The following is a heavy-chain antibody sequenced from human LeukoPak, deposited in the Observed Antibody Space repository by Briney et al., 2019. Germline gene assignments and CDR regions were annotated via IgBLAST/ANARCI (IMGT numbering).Heavy chain of an antibody. CDR3: AKAIRVTTFYFDY. D-gene: IGHD3-16*01. CDR2: ITYSGGSA. CDR1: GFPFGSYA. Sequence: GGSLRLSCEASGFPFGSYAMNWVRQAPGKGLEWVSTITYSGGSAYYADSVKGRATISRDNSKNTLYLQMNSLRAEDTAVYYCAKAIRVTTFYFDYWGQGTLVTVSS. V-gene: IGHV3-23*01. J-gene: IGHJ4*02.